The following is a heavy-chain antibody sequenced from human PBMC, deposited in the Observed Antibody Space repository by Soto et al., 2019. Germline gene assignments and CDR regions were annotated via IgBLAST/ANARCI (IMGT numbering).Heavy chain of an antibody. V-gene: IGHV3-21*06. CDR2: ISSSSSYI. D-gene: IGHD3-10*01. CDR1: GFTFSSYS. Sequence: EVQLVESGGGLVKPGGSLRLSCAASGFTFSSYSMNWVRQAPGKGLEWVTSISSSSSYIYYADSVKGRFTISRDNAKNTLYLEMNSLRAEDTAVYYSARSLELWFGELAQYYYYFYMEVWGKGTTVTVSS. CDR3: ARSLELWFGELAQYYYYFYMEV. J-gene: IGHJ6*03.